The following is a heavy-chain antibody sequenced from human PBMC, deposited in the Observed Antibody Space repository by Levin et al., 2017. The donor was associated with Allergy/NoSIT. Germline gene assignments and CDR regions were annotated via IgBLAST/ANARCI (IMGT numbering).Heavy chain of an antibody. Sequence: GESLKISCAASGFTFSSYAMHWVRQAPGKGLEWVAVISYDGSNKYYADSVKGRFTISRDNSKNTLYLQMNSLRAEDTAVYYCARDLRGDAFDIWGQGTMVTVSS. V-gene: IGHV3-30-3*01. J-gene: IGHJ3*02. CDR2: ISYDGSNK. D-gene: IGHD6-25*01. CDR3: ARDLRGDAFDI. CDR1: GFTFSSYA.